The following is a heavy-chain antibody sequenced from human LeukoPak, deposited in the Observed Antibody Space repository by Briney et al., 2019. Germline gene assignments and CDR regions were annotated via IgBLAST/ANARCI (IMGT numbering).Heavy chain of an antibody. V-gene: IGHV3-48*01. CDR2: ISSSSSTI. CDR3: TRDIWLGNDY. CDR1: GFTFSSYS. D-gene: IGHD5-24*01. J-gene: IGHJ4*02. Sequence: GGSLRLSCAASGFTFSSYSMNWVRQAPGKGLEWVSYISSSSSTIYYADSVKGRFTISRDNAKNSLYLQMNSLKTEDTAVYYCTRDIWLGNDYWGQGTLVTVSS.